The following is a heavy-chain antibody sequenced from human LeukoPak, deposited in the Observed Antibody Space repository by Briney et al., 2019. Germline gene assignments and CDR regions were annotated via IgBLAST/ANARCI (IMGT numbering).Heavy chain of an antibody. D-gene: IGHD6-13*01. Sequence: GGSPRLSCAASGFTFSSYGMHWVRQAPGKGLEWVAVISYDGSNKYYADSVKGRFTISRDNSKNTLYLQMNSLRAEDTAVYYCAKDDIAAAAFDYWGQGTLVTVSS. CDR1: GFTFSSYG. CDR3: AKDDIAAAAFDY. CDR2: ISYDGSNK. V-gene: IGHV3-30*18. J-gene: IGHJ4*02.